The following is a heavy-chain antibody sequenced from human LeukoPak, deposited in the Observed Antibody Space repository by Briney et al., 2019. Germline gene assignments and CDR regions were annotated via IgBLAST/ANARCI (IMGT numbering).Heavy chain of an antibody. CDR3: ARREVVPAAMGSTKNWFDP. CDR1: GGSISSGGYY. D-gene: IGHD2-2*01. V-gene: IGHV4-31*03. J-gene: IGHJ5*02. Sequence: PSETLSLTCTVSGGSISSGGYYWSWICQHPGKGLEWIGYIYYSGSTYYNPSLKSRVTISVDTSKNQFSLKLSSVTAADTAVYYCARREVVPAAMGSTKNWFDPWGQGTLVTVSS. CDR2: IYYSGST.